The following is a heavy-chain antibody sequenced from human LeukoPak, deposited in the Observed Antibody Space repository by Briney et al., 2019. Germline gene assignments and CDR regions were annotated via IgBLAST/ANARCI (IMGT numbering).Heavy chain of an antibody. CDR1: GYSFTSYW. V-gene: IGHV5-10-1*01. D-gene: IGHD6-13*01. Sequence: GESLKISCKGSGYSFTSYWISWVRQMPGKGLEWMGRIDPSDSYTNYSPSFQGHVTISADKSISTAYLQWSSLKASDTAMYYCARHRRGDGSSWYLDYWGQGTLVTVSS. J-gene: IGHJ4*02. CDR2: IDPSDSYT. CDR3: ARHRRGDGSSWYLDY.